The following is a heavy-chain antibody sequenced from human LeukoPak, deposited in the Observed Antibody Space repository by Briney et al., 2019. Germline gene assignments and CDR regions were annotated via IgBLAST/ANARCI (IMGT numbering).Heavy chain of an antibody. CDR3: AKGLRLGELSLAFDY. Sequence: GGSLRLSCAASGFTFSSYAMSWVRQAPGKGLEWVSAISGSGGSTYYADSVKGRFTISRDNSKNTLYLQMNSLRAEDTAVYYCAKGLRLGELSLAFDYWGQGTLVTVSS. J-gene: IGHJ4*02. V-gene: IGHV3-23*01. D-gene: IGHD3-16*02. CDR1: GFTFSSYA. CDR2: ISGSGGST.